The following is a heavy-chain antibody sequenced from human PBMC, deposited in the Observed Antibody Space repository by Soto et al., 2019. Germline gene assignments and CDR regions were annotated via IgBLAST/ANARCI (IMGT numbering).Heavy chain of an antibody. CDR1: GYTFTSYS. Sequence: QVQLVQSGAEVQKPGASVKLSCKACGYTFTSYSMHWVRQAPGQSLEWLGWINTDNGDTRYPQKFQGRVTVTRDTSASTVYMELSSLNYEDTAVYYCARDRVGNDYWGQGTQVTVSS. CDR2: INTDNGDT. J-gene: IGHJ4*02. V-gene: IGHV1-3*04. CDR3: ARDRVGNDY.